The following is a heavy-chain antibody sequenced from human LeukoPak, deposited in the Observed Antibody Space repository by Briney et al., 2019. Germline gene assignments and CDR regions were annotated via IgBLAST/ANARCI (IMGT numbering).Heavy chain of an antibody. CDR3: ARDKDRTSAGRCYLPDD. Sequence: GGALRLSCTSSGFTFSSYNMNCVRQAPGKGLEWLSSINIGGDYINYADALKGRFIISRDNAKNSLYQQMNSLRADDTAVYYCARDKDRTSAGRCYLPDDWGQGTLVTVSS. V-gene: IGHV3-21*01. J-gene: IGHJ4*02. CDR2: INIGGDYI. CDR1: GFTFSSYN. D-gene: IGHD2-15*01.